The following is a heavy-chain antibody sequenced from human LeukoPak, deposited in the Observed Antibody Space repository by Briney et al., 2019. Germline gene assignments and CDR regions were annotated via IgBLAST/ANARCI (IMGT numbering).Heavy chain of an antibody. D-gene: IGHD3-3*01. Sequence: ASVKVSCKASGGTFSSYAISWVRQSPGQRLEWMGWINAGNGNTKYSQKFQGRVTITRDTSASTAYMELSSLRSEDTAVYYCARGRQDWRSRPFLYYFDYWGQGTLVTVSS. J-gene: IGHJ4*02. CDR2: INAGNGNT. V-gene: IGHV1-3*01. CDR1: GGTFSSYA. CDR3: ARGRQDWRSRPFLYYFDY.